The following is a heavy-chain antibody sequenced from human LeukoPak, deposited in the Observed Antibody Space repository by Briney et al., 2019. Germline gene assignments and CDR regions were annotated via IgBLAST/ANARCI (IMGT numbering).Heavy chain of an antibody. CDR1: GGSFSGYY. D-gene: IGHD3-3*01. V-gene: IGHV4-34*01. Sequence: SETLSLTCAVYGGSFSGYYWSWIRQPPGKGLEWIGEINHSGSTNYNPSLKSRVTISVDTSKNQFSLKLSSVTAADTAVYYCARGAIRKSYYDFWSGPTNWFDPWGQGTLVTVSS. J-gene: IGHJ5*02. CDR2: INHSGST. CDR3: ARGAIRKSYYDFWSGPTNWFDP.